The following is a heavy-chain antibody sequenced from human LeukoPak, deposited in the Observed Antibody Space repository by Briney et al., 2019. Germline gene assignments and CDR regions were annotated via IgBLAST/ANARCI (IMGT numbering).Heavy chain of an antibody. CDR1: GFIFSSYS. Sequence: GGSLTLSCAASGFIFSSYSMNWVRQPPGKGLEWVSSISTSSSYIYYADSVKGRSTISRDNAKNSLYLQMNSLRAEDTAVYYCARISYYYCMDVRGKGTTVTVSS. J-gene: IGHJ6*03. CDR3: ARISYYYCMDV. CDR2: ISTSSSYI. V-gene: IGHV3-21*01.